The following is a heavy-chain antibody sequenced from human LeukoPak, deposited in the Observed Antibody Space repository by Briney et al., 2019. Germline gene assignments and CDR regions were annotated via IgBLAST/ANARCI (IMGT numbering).Heavy chain of an antibody. CDR2: ISYTGST. D-gene: IGHD3-10*01. CDR3: ARGARMRVRKNWFDP. CDR1: GGSISGYY. Sequence: SETLSLTCTVSGGSISGYYWSWIRQPPGKGLEWVGHISYTGSTNYNPSLKSRVTISVDTSKNQFSLKLSSVTAADTAVYYCARGARMRVRKNWFDPWGQGTLVTVSS. J-gene: IGHJ5*02. V-gene: IGHV4-59*12.